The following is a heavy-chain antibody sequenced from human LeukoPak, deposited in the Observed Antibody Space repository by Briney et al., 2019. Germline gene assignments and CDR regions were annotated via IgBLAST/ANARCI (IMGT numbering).Heavy chain of an antibody. CDR1: GFSFSDFG. V-gene: IGHV3-30*02. CDR3: AKDRDDYGNDC. CDR2: IRSDGSST. D-gene: IGHD4-11*01. J-gene: IGHJ4*02. Sequence: PGGSLRLSCAASGFSFSDFGMHWIRQAPGKGLEWVTLIRSDGSSTYHADSVKGRFTISRDTSKNTLYLQMNSLRVEDTAVYYCAKDRDDYGNDCWGQGILVTVST.